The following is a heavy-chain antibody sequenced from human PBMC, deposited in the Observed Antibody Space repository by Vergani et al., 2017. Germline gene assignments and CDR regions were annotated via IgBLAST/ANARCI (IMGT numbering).Heavy chain of an antibody. CDR2: IYWNDDQ. Sequence: QITLKESGPTLVKPTQTPTLTCTFSGFSLNTRGVSVAWIRQPPGKALDWLALIYWNDDQHYSPSLNNRVTITKDTSKNQVVLTMTNMDYVDTGTYYCVYRKTEYGTTGCFYPFYYYYYMDVWGKGTTVTVSS. CDR3: VYRKTEYGTTGCFYPFYYYYYMDV. V-gene: IGHV2-5*04. D-gene: IGHD1-7*01. CDR1: GFSLNTRGVS. J-gene: IGHJ6*03.